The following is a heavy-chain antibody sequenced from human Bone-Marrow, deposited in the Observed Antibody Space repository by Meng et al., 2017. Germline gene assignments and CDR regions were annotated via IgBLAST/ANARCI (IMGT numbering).Heavy chain of an antibody. D-gene: IGHD3-22*01. Sequence: GESLKISCAASGFTFSSYWMHWVRQAPGKGLVWVSRINSDGSSTSYADSVKGRFTISRDNSKNTLYLQMNSLRAEDTAVYYCAKQGRRGYYDSSGYWYYFDYWGQGTLVTVSS. J-gene: IGHJ4*02. V-gene: IGHV3-74*01. CDR3: AKQGRRGYYDSSGYWYYFDY. CDR1: GFTFSSYW. CDR2: INSDGSST.